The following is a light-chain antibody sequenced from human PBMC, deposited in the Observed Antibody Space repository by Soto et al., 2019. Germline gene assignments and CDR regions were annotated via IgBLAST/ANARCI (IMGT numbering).Light chain of an antibody. CDR2: RND. CDR3: AAWDDSLNGRL. Sequence: QPVLTQPPSASGTPGQRVTVSCSGSSSNIGTNYVYWYQQLPGTAPKLLIYRNDQRPSGVPDRFSGSKSGTSASLAISGLRSEDEADYYCAAWDDSLNGRLFGGGTQLTVL. CDR1: SSNIGTNY. J-gene: IGLJ2*01. V-gene: IGLV1-47*01.